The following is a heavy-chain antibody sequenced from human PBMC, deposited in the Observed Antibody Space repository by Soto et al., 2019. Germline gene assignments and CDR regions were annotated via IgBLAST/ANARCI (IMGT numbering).Heavy chain of an antibody. CDR1: GFTFSSYG. Sequence: ESGGGVVQPGRSLRLSCAASGFTFSSYGMHWVRQAPGKGLEWVAVIWYDGSNKYYADSVTGRFTISRDNSKNTLYLQMNSLRAEDTAVYYCARDNGGGAFDIWGQGTMVTVSS. CDR2: IWYDGSNK. CDR3: ARDNGGGAFDI. V-gene: IGHV3-33*01. J-gene: IGHJ3*02. D-gene: IGHD2-8*01.